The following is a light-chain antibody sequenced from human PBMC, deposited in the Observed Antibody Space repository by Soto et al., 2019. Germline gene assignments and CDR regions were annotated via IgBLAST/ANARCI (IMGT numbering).Light chain of an antibody. CDR1: QNIRSY. Sequence: DIQMTQSPSSLSASVGDRVTITCRASQNIRSYLNWYQQKPGKAPQLLIYATSSLQTGVPSRFSASGSGTDFSLVISDLQPEDLATYYCQQGYSSRWTSGRGTKVEI. CDR3: QQGYSSRWT. J-gene: IGKJ1*01. V-gene: IGKV1-39*01. CDR2: ATS.